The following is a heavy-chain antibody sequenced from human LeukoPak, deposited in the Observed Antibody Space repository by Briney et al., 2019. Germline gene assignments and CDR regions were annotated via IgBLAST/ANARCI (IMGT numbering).Heavy chain of an antibody. D-gene: IGHD3-9*01. Sequence: ASVKVSCKASGYTFTGYYMHWARQAPGQGLEWMGIINPSGGSTSYAQKFQGRVTMTRDMSTSTDYMELSSLRSEDTAVYYCARVLRYFDWLGDWGQGTLVTVSS. CDR2: INPSGGST. V-gene: IGHV1-46*01. CDR1: GYTFTGYY. CDR3: ARVLRYFDWLGD. J-gene: IGHJ4*02.